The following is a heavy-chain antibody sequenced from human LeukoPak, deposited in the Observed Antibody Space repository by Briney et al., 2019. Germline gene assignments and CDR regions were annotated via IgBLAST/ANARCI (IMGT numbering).Heavy chain of an antibody. Sequence: ASVNVSCKASGYTFTSYDINWMRQATGQGLEWMGWMNPNSGNTGYAQKFQGRVTITRNTSISTAYMELSSLRSEDTAVYYCATSKQPRNWFDPWGQGTLVTVSS. CDR2: MNPNSGNT. CDR3: ATSKQPRNWFDP. D-gene: IGHD6-13*01. CDR1: GYTFTSYD. J-gene: IGHJ5*02. V-gene: IGHV1-8*03.